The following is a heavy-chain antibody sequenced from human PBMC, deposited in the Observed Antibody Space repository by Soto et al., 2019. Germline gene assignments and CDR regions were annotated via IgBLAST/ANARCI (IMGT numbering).Heavy chain of an antibody. V-gene: IGHV1-18*01. J-gene: IGHJ6*02. CDR1: GYIFVNYG. D-gene: IGHD2-2*03. CDR3: AMMDNYITPPPQDA. CDR2: ISPYSGNT. Sequence: QVQLVQSGDEVRKPGSSVKVSCKASGYIFVNYGIAWVRQAPGQGLEWMGWISPYSGNTHYASKVQGRLTMTTDTSTGPAYMDLGILTSDDTAVYYCAMMDNYITPPPQDAWGQGTTVTVSS.